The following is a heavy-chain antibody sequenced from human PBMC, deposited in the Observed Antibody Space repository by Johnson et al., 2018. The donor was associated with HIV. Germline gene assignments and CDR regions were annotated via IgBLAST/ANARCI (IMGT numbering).Heavy chain of an antibody. CDR3: ATRDPTYRPGVFDM. CDR2: IYNDGSRT. V-gene: IGHV3-74*02. CDR1: GFAFRTYW. D-gene: IGHD2-8*01. Sequence: VQLVESGGGVVRPGGSLRLSCAASGFAFRTYWMVWVRQVPGKRPVWVARIYNDGSRTTCADSVRGRFTISRDNAKYTVDLQMNSLRVEDTAVYYCATRDPTYRPGVFDMWGQGTMVTVSS. J-gene: IGHJ3*02.